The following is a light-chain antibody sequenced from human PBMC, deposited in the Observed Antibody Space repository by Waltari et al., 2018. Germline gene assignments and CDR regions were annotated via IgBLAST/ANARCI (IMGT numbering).Light chain of an antibody. J-gene: IGKJ4*01. Sequence: EIVLTQTPGTLSLSPGDRATLSCRASQTDRTTYLAWYQQKPDQAPTPLIYGASSRATGIPDRFSGSGSGTDFSLTISSLEPEDFAVYYCQQYDISPLTFGGGTKVEIK. CDR2: GAS. CDR1: QTDRTTY. V-gene: IGKV3-20*01. CDR3: QQYDISPLT.